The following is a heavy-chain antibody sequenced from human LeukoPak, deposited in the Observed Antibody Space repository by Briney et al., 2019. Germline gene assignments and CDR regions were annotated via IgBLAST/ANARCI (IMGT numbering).Heavy chain of an antibody. J-gene: IGHJ4*02. Sequence: SVKVSCKASGGTFSSYAISWVRQAPGQGLEWMGIINPSGGSTNYAQKFQGRVTITADESTSTAYMELSSLRSEDTAVHYCARGITIFGVVIIWGQGTLVTVSS. CDR1: GGTFSSYA. V-gene: IGHV1-69*11. D-gene: IGHD3-3*01. CDR3: ARGITIFGVVII. CDR2: INPSGGST.